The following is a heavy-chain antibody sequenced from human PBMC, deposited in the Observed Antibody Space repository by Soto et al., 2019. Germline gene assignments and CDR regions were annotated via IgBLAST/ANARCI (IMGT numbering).Heavy chain of an antibody. Sequence: APGKGLEWVSVTYSGGSTYYADSVKGRFTISRDNSENTLYLQMNSLRAEDTAVYYCARDRIAVAGNPEYFQHWGQGTLVTVSS. CDR2: TYSGGST. CDR3: ARDRIAVAGNPEYFQH. J-gene: IGHJ1*01. V-gene: IGHV3-66*01. D-gene: IGHD6-19*01.